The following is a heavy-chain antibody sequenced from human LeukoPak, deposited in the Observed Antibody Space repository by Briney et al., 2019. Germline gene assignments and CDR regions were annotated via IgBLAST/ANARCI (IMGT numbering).Heavy chain of an antibody. CDR2: ISCSSSTI. Sequence: GGSLRLSCAASGFTLSSYEMIWVRQAPGKGLECVSYISCSSSTIYYADSVKGRFTISRDNAKNSLYLQMNSLRVEDTAVYYCARSAGTWFDPWGQGTLVTVSS. J-gene: IGHJ5*02. CDR3: ARSAGTWFDP. V-gene: IGHV3-48*03. D-gene: IGHD1-1*01. CDR1: GFTLSSYE.